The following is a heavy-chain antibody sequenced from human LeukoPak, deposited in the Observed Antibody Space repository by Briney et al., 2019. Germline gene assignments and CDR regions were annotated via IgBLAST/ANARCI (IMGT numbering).Heavy chain of an antibody. CDR3: ARGPYGSGSDAPSPARN. J-gene: IGHJ4*02. Sequence: GGSLRLSCAASGFTFSSYAMHWVRQAPGKGLEWVAVISYDGSNKYYADSVKGRFTISRDNSKNTLYLQMNSLRAEDTAVYYCARGPYGSGSDAPSPARNWGQGTLVTVSS. CDR2: ISYDGSNK. CDR1: GFTFSSYA. D-gene: IGHD3-10*01. V-gene: IGHV3-30-3*01.